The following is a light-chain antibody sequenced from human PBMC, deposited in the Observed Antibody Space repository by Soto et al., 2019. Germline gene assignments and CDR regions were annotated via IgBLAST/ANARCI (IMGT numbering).Light chain of an antibody. CDR3: QQRTNGPPYT. CDR2: DAS. J-gene: IGKJ2*01. Sequence: EIVLTQSPATLSLSPGERATLSCRASQSVSDNLAWYQQKPGQPPRLLIYDASNRATGIPARFSGSGSGTDFTLTISSLEPDDFAVYYCQQRTNGPPYTFGQGTKLEIK. V-gene: IGKV3-11*01. CDR1: QSVSDN.